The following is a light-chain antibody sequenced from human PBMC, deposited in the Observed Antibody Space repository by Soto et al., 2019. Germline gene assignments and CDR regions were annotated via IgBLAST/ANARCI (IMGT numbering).Light chain of an antibody. CDR3: QQYYSTPYT. CDR2: WAS. CDR1: QSVLYSSNNENY. Sequence: DIVMTQSPDSLAVSLGERATINCKSSQSVLYSSNNENYLAWYQQKPGQPPKLLIYWASTRESGVPDRFSGRGSGTDFTLTISSLQAEDGAVYYCQQYYSTPYTFGQGTKLEIK. J-gene: IGKJ2*01. V-gene: IGKV4-1*01.